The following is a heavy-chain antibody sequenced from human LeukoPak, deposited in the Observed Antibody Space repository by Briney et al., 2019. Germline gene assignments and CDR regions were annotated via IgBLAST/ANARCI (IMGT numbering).Heavy chain of an antibody. CDR1: GGSINYDY. CDR3: ATLRGASTAVFDS. V-gene: IGHV4-59*08. Sequence: SETLSLTCTVSGGSINYDYWSWIRQSPGKRLEWIGYVHYSGATNYSPSLNSRVTISVDTSKNQFSLKLSSVTAADTALYYCATLRGASTAVFDSWGQGTLVTVSS. J-gene: IGHJ4*02. D-gene: IGHD2-21*02. CDR2: VHYSGAT.